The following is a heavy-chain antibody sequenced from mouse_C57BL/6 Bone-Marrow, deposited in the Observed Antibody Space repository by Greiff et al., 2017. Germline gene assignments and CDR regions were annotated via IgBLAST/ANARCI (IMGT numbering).Heavy chain of an antibody. D-gene: IGHD2-14*01. V-gene: IGHV1-64*01. CDR3: ARGRRLIGPYFDY. Sequence: QVQLQQPGAELVKPGASVKLSCKASGYTFTSYWMHWVKQRPGQGLEWIGMIHPNSGSTNYNEKFKSKATLTVDKSSSTAYMQLSSLTSEDSAVYYCARGRRLIGPYFDYWGQGTTLTVSS. CDR2: IHPNSGST. J-gene: IGHJ2*01. CDR1: GYTFTSYW.